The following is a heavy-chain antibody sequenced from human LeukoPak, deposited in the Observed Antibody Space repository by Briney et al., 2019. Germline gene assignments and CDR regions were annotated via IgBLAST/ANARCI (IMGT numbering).Heavy chain of an antibody. CDR1: GYTFTNYA. D-gene: IGHD2-2*01. Sequence: GASVKVSCKASGYTFTNYAMNWVRQAPGQGLEWMGWINTDTGNPTYAQGFTRRLVFSLDSSASTAYLQISSLKAEDTAVYYCARTLFGDQYQLLHNWFDPWGQGNPGHRLL. CDR2: INTDTGNP. V-gene: IGHV7-4-1*02. CDR3: ARTLFGDQYQLLHNWFDP. J-gene: IGHJ5*02.